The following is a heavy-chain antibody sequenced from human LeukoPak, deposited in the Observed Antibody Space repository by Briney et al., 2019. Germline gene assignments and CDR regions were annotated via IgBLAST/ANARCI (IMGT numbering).Heavy chain of an antibody. Sequence: PGGSLRLSCAASGFTFSDYYMSWIRQAPGKGLEWVSYIRSSSSTMYYADSVKGRFTISRDNAKSSLYLQMSSLRDEDTAVYYCARARGYNHGPQDYYFDYWGQGTLVTVSS. CDR1: GFTFSDYY. J-gene: IGHJ4*02. V-gene: IGHV3-11*04. CDR2: IRSSSSTM. CDR3: ARARGYNHGPQDYYFDY. D-gene: IGHD5-18*01.